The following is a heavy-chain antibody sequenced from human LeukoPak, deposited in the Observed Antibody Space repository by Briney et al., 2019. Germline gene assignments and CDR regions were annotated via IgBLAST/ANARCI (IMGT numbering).Heavy chain of an antibody. D-gene: IGHD1-26*01. J-gene: IGHJ4*02. Sequence: SETLSLTCTVPGGSTSSYYWSWIRQPAGEGLGWIGRIYSSGSTNYNPSLKSRVTMSVDTSRNRFSLKLTSVTAADTGVYYCARMYSGTYGGIDYWGQGSLVTVSS. V-gene: IGHV4-4*07. CDR3: ARMYSGTYGGIDY. CDR2: IYSSGST. CDR1: GGSTSSYY.